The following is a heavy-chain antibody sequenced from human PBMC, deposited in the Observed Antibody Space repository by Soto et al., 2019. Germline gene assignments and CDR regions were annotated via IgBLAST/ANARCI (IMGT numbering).Heavy chain of an antibody. CDR3: ARSRSNYDFWYLDYYGMDV. D-gene: IGHD3-3*01. J-gene: IGHJ6*02. CDR2: IDPSDSYT. V-gene: IGHV5-10-1*01. Sequence: GESLKISCNGSGYSFTSYWISWVRQMPWKGLEWMGRIDPSDSYTNYSPSFQGHVTISADKSISTAYLQWSSLKASDTAMYYCARSRSNYDFWYLDYYGMDVWGQGTTVTVSS. CDR1: GYSFTSYW.